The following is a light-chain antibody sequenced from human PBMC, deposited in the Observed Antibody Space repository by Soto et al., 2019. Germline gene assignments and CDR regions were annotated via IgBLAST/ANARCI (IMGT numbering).Light chain of an antibody. J-gene: IGKJ5*01. Sequence: EIVLTQSPATLSLSPGERATLSCRASQSISRYLAWYQQKPGQAPRLLIYDASNRATAIPARFSGSGSGTDFTLTISSLEPEDFAFYYCQQRTNWPITFGQGTRPEI. CDR2: DAS. V-gene: IGKV3-11*01. CDR1: QSISRY. CDR3: QQRTNWPIT.